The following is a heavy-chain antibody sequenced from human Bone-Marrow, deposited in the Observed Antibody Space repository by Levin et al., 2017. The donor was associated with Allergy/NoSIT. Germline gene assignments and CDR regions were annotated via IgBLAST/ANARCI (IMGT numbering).Heavy chain of an antibody. CDR1: GFNFASYG. CDR2: ISGTGRHI. CDR3: AKDEGPFSSSFAFDC. V-gene: IGHV3-21*01. D-gene: IGHD2-2*01. Sequence: GGSLRLSCAASGFNFASYGMNWVRQAPGKGLEWVSSISGTGRHIYLADSLKGRFTISRDNAKNSLSLQMNNLRVEDTAVFYCAKDEGPFSSSFAFDCWGQGALVIVSS. J-gene: IGHJ4*02.